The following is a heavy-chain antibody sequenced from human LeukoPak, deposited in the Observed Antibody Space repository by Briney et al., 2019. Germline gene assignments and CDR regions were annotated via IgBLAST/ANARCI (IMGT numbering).Heavy chain of an antibody. Sequence: ASVKVSCKASGYTLTSYYLHWVRQAPRQGPEWMGWINPNSGQTNYAPKFQGRVTMTRDMSINEAYLELGGLRSDDRAVYYCARGSGYYAGAEYFEHWGQGTLVTVSS. D-gene: IGHD3-3*01. CDR2: INPNSGQT. CDR1: GYTLTSYY. V-gene: IGHV1-2*02. CDR3: ARGSGYYAGAEYFEH. J-gene: IGHJ1*01.